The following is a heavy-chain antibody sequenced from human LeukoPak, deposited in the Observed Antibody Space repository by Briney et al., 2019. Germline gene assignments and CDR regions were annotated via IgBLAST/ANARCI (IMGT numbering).Heavy chain of an antibody. CDR2: IYSGGST. Sequence: GGSLRLSCAASRFTVSRNYMSWVRQAPGRGLEWVSVIYSGGSTYYADSVKGRFTISRDNSKNTLYLQMNSLRAEDTAVYYCARAVAGLYFDYWGQGTLVTVSS. D-gene: IGHD6-19*01. J-gene: IGHJ4*02. CDR3: ARAVAGLYFDY. V-gene: IGHV3-53*01. CDR1: RFTVSRNY.